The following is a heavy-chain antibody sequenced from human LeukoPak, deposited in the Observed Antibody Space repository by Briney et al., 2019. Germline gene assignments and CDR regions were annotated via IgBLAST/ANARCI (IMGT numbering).Heavy chain of an antibody. D-gene: IGHD1-26*01. CDR3: AKEYTGTFSPFPSYFDN. CDR1: GFTFSSYG. CDR2: IRYDGSNK. J-gene: IGHJ4*02. V-gene: IGHV3-30*02. Sequence: GGSLRLSCAASGFTFSSYGIHCVRQAPGKGLEWVAFIRYDGSNKYYTDSVKGRFTISRDNSKNTLYLQMNSLRAEDTAIYYCAKEYTGTFSPFPSYFDNWGQGTLVTVSS.